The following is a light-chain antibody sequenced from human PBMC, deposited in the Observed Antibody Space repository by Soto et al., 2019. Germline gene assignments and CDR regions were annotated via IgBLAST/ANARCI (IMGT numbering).Light chain of an antibody. Sequence: QSALTQPASVSGSPGRSITISCTGTSSDVGGYAYVSWYQQHPGKAPKLMICDVSNRPSGVSNRFSGSKSGNTASLTISGLQAEDEADYYCSSYTSGTTFVFGTGTKVTVL. CDR1: SSDVGGYAY. CDR2: DVS. V-gene: IGLV2-14*01. CDR3: SSYTSGTTFV. J-gene: IGLJ1*01.